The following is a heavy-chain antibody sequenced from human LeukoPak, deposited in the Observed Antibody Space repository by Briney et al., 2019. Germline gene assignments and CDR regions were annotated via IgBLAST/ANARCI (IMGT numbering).Heavy chain of an antibody. D-gene: IGHD3-10*01. CDR3: ARDPEPMVRGAPWFDP. V-gene: IGHV1-46*01. CDR2: INPSGGST. Sequence: ASVKVSCKASGYIFTSYYMHWVRQAPGQGLEWMGIINPSGGSTSYAQKFQGRVTMTRDTSTSTVYMGLSSLRSEDTAVYYCARDPEPMVRGAPWFDPWGQGTLVTVSS. CDR1: GYIFTSYY. J-gene: IGHJ5*02.